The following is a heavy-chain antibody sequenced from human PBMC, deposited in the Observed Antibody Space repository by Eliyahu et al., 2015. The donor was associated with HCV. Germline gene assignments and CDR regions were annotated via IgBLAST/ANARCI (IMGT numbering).Heavy chain of an antibody. D-gene: IGHD5-24*01. Sequence: EVQLVESGGGLVQPGGSLRLSCAASGFTFSSYSMNWVRQAPGKGLEWVSYISSSSSTIYYADSVKGRFTISRDNAKNSLYLQMNSLRAEDTAVYYCAREDGYNHRGVTYWGQGTLVTVSS. V-gene: IGHV3-48*01. CDR1: GFTFSSYS. CDR2: ISSSSSTI. J-gene: IGHJ4*02. CDR3: AREDGYNHRGVTY.